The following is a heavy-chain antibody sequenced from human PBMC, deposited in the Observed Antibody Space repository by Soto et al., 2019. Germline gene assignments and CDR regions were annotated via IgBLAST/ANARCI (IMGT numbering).Heavy chain of an antibody. CDR1: GGTFSSYA. Sequence: SVKVSCKASGGTFSSYAISWVRQAPGQGLEWMGGIIPIFGTANYAQKFQGRVTITADESTSTAYMELSSLRSEGTAVYYCARGDRSTRDYYYSYGMDVWGQGTTVTVSS. J-gene: IGHJ6*02. V-gene: IGHV1-69*13. CDR2: IIPIFGTA. CDR3: ARGDRSTRDYYYSYGMDV.